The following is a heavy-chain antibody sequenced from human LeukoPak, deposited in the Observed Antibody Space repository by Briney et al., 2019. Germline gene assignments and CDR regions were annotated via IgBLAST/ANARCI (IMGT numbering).Heavy chain of an antibody. Sequence: SQTLSLTCGISGDSVSSDNVVWHWIRQSPSRGLDASSVKSRISINPDTSKNQFSLQLNSVTPEDTAVYYCARAESGYAHLFDSWGRGTLVTVSS. J-gene: IGHJ4*02. D-gene: IGHD5-12*01. CDR3: ARAESGYAHLFDS. CDR1: GDSVSSDNVV. V-gene: IGHV6-1*01.